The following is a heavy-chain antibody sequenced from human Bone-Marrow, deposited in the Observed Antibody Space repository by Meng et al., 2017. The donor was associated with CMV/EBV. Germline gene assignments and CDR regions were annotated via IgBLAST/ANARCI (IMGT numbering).Heavy chain of an antibody. Sequence: ASVKVSCKASGYTFTGYYMHWVRQAPGQGLEWMGWINPNSGGTNYAQKFQGRVTMTRDTSISTAYMELNRLRSDDTAVYSCARDGGSNFWSGYSFWFDPWGQRTLVTVSS. CDR3: ARDGGSNFWSGYSFWFDP. D-gene: IGHD3-3*01. J-gene: IGHJ5*02. V-gene: IGHV1-2*02. CDR2: INPNSGGT. CDR1: GYTFTGYY.